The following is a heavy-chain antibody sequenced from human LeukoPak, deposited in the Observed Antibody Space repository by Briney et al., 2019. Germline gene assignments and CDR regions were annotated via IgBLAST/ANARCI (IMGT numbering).Heavy chain of an antibody. CDR3: ARDGSGIDTEYYFDY. V-gene: IGHV1-46*01. CDR2: INPSGGST. Sequence: ASVKVSXKASGYTFTNYYMHWVRQAPGQGLEWMGIINPSGGSTGYAQKFQGRVTMTRDTSTSTVYMELSSLRSEDTAVYYCARDGSGIDTEYYFDYWGQGTLVTVSS. D-gene: IGHD3-10*01. J-gene: IGHJ4*02. CDR1: GYTFTNYY.